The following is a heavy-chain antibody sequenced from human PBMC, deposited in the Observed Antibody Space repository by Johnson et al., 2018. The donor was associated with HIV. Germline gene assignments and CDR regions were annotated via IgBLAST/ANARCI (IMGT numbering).Heavy chain of an antibody. CDR2: INWNGGST. D-gene: IGHD1-26*01. CDR1: GFTFDDYG. V-gene: IGHV3-20*04. J-gene: IGHJ3*02. Sequence: VHLVESGGGVVRPGGSLRLSCAASGFTFDDYGMSWVRQAPGKGLEWVSGINWNGGSTGYADSVKGRFTISRDNAKKSLYLQMNSLRADDTAFYYCARVLVAADYAFDIWGQGTMVTVSS. CDR3: ARVLVAADYAFDI.